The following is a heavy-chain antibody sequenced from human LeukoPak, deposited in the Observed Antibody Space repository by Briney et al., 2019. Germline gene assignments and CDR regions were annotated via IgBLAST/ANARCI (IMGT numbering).Heavy chain of an antibody. CDR2: IKQDGSEK. V-gene: IGHV3-7*01. J-gene: IGHJ6*02. CDR3: ARDSPYGSPAYYYYYGMDV. CDR1: GFIFSSYS. Sequence: GGSLRLSCAASGFIFSSYSMNWVRQAPGKGLEWVANIKQDGSEKYYVDSVKGRFTISRDNAKNSLYLQMNSLRAEDTAVYYCARDSPYGSPAYYYYYGMDVWGQGTTVTVSS. D-gene: IGHD4-17*01.